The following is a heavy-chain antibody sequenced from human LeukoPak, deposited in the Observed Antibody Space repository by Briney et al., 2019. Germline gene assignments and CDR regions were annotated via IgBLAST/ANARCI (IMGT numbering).Heavy chain of an antibody. CDR2: ISGSGGST. V-gene: IGHV3-23*01. J-gene: IGHJ5*02. D-gene: IGHD6-13*01. CDR1: GFTFSSYA. CDR3: AKAVYSSSWYWFDP. Sequence: TGGSLRLSCAASGFTFSSYAMSWVRQAPGKGLEWVSAISGSGGSTYYADSVKGRFTISRDNSKNTLYLQMNSLRAEDTAVYYCAKAVYSSSWYWFDPWGQGTLVTVSS.